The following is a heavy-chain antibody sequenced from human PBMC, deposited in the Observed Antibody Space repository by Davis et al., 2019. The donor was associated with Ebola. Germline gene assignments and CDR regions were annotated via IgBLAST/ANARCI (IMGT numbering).Heavy chain of an antibody. CDR1: GGTFSSYA. CDR3: ARDPRITDYDFWSGYAPDY. J-gene: IGHJ4*02. D-gene: IGHD3-3*01. V-gene: IGHV1-69*13. CDR2: IIPIFGTA. Sequence: SVKVSCKASGGTFSSYAISWVRQAPGQGLEWMGGIIPIFGTANYAQKFQGRVTITADESTSTAYMELRSLRSDDTAVYYCARDPRITDYDFWSGYAPDYWGQGTLVTVSS.